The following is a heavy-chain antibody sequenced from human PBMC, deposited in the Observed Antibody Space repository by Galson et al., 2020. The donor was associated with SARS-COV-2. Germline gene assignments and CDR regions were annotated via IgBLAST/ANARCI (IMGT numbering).Heavy chain of an antibody. CDR1: GYTFTSYY. J-gene: IGHJ6*02. CDR2: INPSGGST. CDR3: ARDPTAIAAADYYYYYGMDV. D-gene: IGHD6-13*01. V-gene: IGHV1-46*01. Sequence: ASVKVSCKASGYTFTSYYMHWVRRAHGQGLEWMGIINPSGGSTSYAQKFQGRVTMTRDTSTSTVYMELSSLRSEDTAVYYCARDPTAIAAADYYYYYGMDVWGQGTTVTVSS.